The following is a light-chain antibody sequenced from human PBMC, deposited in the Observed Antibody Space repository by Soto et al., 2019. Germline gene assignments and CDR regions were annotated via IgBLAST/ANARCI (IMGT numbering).Light chain of an antibody. J-gene: IGKJ1*01. Sequence: DIQMTQSPSTLSASVGDRVTITCRASQSITSWLAWYQQKRGKAPKLLIYDASSLENGVPSRFSGSGSGTVFTLTISSLQPDDYATYYCQQYNRYWTFGQGTKVEVK. CDR2: DAS. CDR1: QSITSW. V-gene: IGKV1-5*01. CDR3: QQYNRYWT.